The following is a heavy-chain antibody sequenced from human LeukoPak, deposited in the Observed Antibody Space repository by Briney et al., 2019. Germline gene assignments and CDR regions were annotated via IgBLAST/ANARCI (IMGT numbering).Heavy chain of an antibody. Sequence: PGGSLRLSCTGSGFTFGDYAMGWLRQAPGKGLEWVSYITSSSSTMYYADAVKGRFAISRDNAKNSLYLQMNSLRAEDTAVYYCARKSGSSGYPFDYWGQGTLVTVSS. CDR3: ARKSGSSGYPFDY. CDR2: ITSSSSTM. D-gene: IGHD3-22*01. J-gene: IGHJ4*02. V-gene: IGHV3-48*01. CDR1: GFTFGDYA.